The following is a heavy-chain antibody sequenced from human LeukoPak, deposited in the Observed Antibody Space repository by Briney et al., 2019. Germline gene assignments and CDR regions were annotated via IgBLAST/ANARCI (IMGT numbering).Heavy chain of an antibody. V-gene: IGHV4-31*03. CDR2: IYYSGST. Sequence: PSETLSLTCTVSGGSISSGGYYWSWIRQHPGKGLEWIGYIYYSGSTYYNPSLKSRVTIFVDTSKKQLSLKLSSVTAADTAVYYCARREYSADFDYWGQGTLVTVSP. D-gene: IGHD4-11*01. CDR1: GGSISSGGYY. J-gene: IGHJ4*02. CDR3: ARREYSADFDY.